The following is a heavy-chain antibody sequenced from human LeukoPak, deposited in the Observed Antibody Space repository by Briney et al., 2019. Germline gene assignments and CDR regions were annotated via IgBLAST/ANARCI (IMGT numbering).Heavy chain of an antibody. Sequence: SVKVSCKASGGTFSSYAISWVRQAPGQGLEWMGGIIPIFGTANYAQKFQGRVTITADKSTSTAYMELSSLRAEDTAVYYCAVTNYYGSIPGLYYYYMDVWGKGTTVTISS. CDR2: IIPIFGTA. CDR1: GGTFSSYA. J-gene: IGHJ6*03. D-gene: IGHD3-10*01. CDR3: AVTNYYGSIPGLYYYYMDV. V-gene: IGHV1-69*06.